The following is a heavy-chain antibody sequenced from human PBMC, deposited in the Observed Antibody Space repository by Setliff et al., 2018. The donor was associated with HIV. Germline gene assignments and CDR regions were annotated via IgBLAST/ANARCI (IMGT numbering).Heavy chain of an antibody. Sequence: SETLSLTCSVPSGSISVYYWSWVRQPPGRGLEWIGYVSYSGGTSYNPTLDSRVTMSIDTARDQFSLKLSSVTAADTAVYYCARARGRAQLSYYFDSWGQGRLVTV. J-gene: IGHJ4*02. D-gene: IGHD4-4*01. V-gene: IGHV4-59*01. CDR3: ARARGRAQLSYYFDS. CDR1: SGSISVYY. CDR2: VSYSGGT.